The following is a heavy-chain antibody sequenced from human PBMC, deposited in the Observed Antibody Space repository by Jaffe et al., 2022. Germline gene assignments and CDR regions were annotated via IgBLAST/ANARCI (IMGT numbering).Heavy chain of an antibody. V-gene: IGHV4-34*01. CDR2: INHSGST. CDR3: ARGFGQYCSSTSCYTLYYYYYMDV. D-gene: IGHD2-2*02. Sequence: QVQLQQWGAGLLKPSETLSLTCAVYGGSFSGYYWSWIRQPPGKGLEWIGEINHSGSTNYNPSLKSRVTISVDTSKNQFSLKLSSVTAADTAVYYCARGFGQYCSSTSCYTLYYYYYMDVWGKGTTVTVSS. CDR1: GGSFSGYY. J-gene: IGHJ6*03.